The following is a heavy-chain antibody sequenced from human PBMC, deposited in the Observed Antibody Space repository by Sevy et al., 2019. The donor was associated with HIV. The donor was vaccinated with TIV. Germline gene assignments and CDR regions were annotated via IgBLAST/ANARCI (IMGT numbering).Heavy chain of an antibody. D-gene: IGHD6-13*01. CDR1: GFTFSDHY. CDR3: ATHAGIAAAGRVFDY. J-gene: IGHJ4*02. V-gene: IGHV3-72*01. CDR2: IRNKPNSYTT. Sequence: GGSLRLSCAASGFTFSDHYMEWVRQAPGKGLEWVGRIRNKPNSYTTEYAASVTGRFTISRDDSKNSQYLLMDSLKTEDTALYYSATHAGIAAAGRVFDYWGQGTLVTVSS.